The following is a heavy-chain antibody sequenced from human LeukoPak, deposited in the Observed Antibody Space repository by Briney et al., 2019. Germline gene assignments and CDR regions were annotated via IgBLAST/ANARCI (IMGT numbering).Heavy chain of an antibody. CDR1: GFTVSSNY. Sequence: GGSLRLSCAASGFTVSSNYMSWVRQAPGKGLEWVSAISGSGGSTYYADSVKGRFTISRDNSKNTLYLQMNSLRAEDTAVYYCATSGHYYGSGSYYNWDYWGQGTLVTVSS. CDR2: ISGSGGST. CDR3: ATSGHYYGSGSYYNWDY. D-gene: IGHD3-10*01. J-gene: IGHJ4*02. V-gene: IGHV3-23*01.